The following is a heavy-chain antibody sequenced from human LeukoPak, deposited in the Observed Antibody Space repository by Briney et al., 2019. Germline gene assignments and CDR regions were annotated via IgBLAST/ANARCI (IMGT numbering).Heavy chain of an antibody. D-gene: IGHD6-6*01. CDR1: GGSFSGYY. CDR2: IYYSGST. V-gene: IGHV4-34*01. Sequence: PSETLSLTCAVYGGSFSGYYWGWIRQPPGKGLEWIGSIYYSGSTYYNPSLKSRLTISVETSKIQFSLKLSSVTAADTAVYYCARLGSSSGFDYWGQGTLVTVSS. CDR3: ARLGSSSGFDY. J-gene: IGHJ4*02.